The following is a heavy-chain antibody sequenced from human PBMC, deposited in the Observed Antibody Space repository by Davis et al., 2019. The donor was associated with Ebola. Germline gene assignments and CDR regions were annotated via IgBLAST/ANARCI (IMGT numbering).Heavy chain of an antibody. CDR2: IYYSGST. V-gene: IGHV4-39*01. CDR1: GGSISSSSYY. Sequence: MPSETLSLTCTVSGGSISSSSYYWGWIRQPPGKGLEWIGSIYYSGSTYYNPYLKSRVTISVDTSKNQFSLKLSSVTAADTAVYYCARPSSGWTFDYWGQGTLVTVSS. J-gene: IGHJ4*02. D-gene: IGHD6-19*01. CDR3: ARPSSGWTFDY.